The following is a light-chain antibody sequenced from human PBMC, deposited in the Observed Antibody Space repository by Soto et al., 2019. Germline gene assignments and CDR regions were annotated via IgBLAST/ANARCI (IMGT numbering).Light chain of an antibody. CDR1: SSNIGSNY. V-gene: IGLV1-47*01. CDR2: RNN. Sequence: QAVVTQPPSASGTPGQRVTISCSGSSSNIGSNYVYWYQQLPGTAPKLLIYRNNQRPSGVPDRFSGSKSGTSGSLAISGLRSEDEADYYCAAWDDSLSGWVFGGGTKVTVL. CDR3: AAWDDSLSGWV. J-gene: IGLJ3*02.